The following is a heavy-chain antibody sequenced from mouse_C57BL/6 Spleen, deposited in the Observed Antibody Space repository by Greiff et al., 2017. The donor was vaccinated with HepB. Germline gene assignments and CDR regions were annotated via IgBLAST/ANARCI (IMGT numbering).Heavy chain of an antibody. CDR2: IYWDDDK. V-gene: IGHV8-12*01. J-gene: IGHJ1*03. CDR3: ARKDYGSSYVYFDV. D-gene: IGHD1-1*01. CDR1: GFSLSTSGMG. Sequence: QVTLKVSGPGILQSSQTLSLTCSFSGFSLSTSGMGVSWIRQPSGKGLEWLAHIYWDDDKRYNPSLKSRLTISKATSRNQVFLKITSVDTADTATYYCARKDYGSSYVYFDVWGTGTTVTVSS.